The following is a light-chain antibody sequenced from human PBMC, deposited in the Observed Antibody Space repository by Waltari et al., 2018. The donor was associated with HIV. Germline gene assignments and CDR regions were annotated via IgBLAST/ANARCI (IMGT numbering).Light chain of an antibody. J-gene: IGLJ1*01. CDR2: EVS. Sequence: QSALTQPASVSGSPGQSITISCTGTSSDVGSYNLVSWYQQHPGKAPKLMIYEVSKLPSGVSNRFSGSKSGNTASLTISGLHAEDEADYYCCSYAGSSTYVFGTGTKVTVL. V-gene: IGLV2-23*02. CDR1: SSDVGSYNL. CDR3: CSYAGSSTYV.